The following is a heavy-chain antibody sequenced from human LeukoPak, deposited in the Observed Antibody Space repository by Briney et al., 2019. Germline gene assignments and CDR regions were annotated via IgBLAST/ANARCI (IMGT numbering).Heavy chain of an antibody. CDR3: ARLWGDATIFDY. D-gene: IGHD3-16*01. CDR2: IEQDGSVI. V-gene: IGHV3-7*01. Sequence: GGSLRLSCAASGFTLSAFWMSWVRQAPGKGLDWVANIEQDGSVIHYVDSVRGRFTVSRGNAKNLLYLQTNSLRAEDTAVYYCARLWGDATIFDYWGQGALVTVSS. J-gene: IGHJ4*02. CDR1: GFTLSAFW.